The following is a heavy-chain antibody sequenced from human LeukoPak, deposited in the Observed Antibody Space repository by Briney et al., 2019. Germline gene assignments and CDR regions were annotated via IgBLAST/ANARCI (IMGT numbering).Heavy chain of an antibody. V-gene: IGHV3-23*01. CDR1: GFTFGNYA. CDR2: ISGSGGST. CDR3: AITLEDYYYGMDV. J-gene: IGHJ6*02. Sequence: TGGSLRLSCAASGFTFGNYAMSWVRQTLGKGLEWVSAISGSGGSTYYADSVKGRFTISRDNSKNTLYLQMNSLRAEDTAVYYCAITLEDYYYGMDVWGQGTTVTVSS.